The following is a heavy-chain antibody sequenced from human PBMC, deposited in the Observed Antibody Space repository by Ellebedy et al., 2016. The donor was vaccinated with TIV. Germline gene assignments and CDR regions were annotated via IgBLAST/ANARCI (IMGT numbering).Heavy chain of an antibody. CDR3: ASTGLA. D-gene: IGHD2-8*02. CDR2: IKEDGSVR. J-gene: IGHJ5*02. Sequence: GGSLRLSCAVSGFSFSSYWMSWARQAPGKGLEWVANIKEDGSVRDYVDSVKGRFTISRDNAKNSLYLQLNSLRAEDTAVYYCASTGLAWGQGTLVTVSS. CDR1: GFSFSSYW. V-gene: IGHV3-7*01.